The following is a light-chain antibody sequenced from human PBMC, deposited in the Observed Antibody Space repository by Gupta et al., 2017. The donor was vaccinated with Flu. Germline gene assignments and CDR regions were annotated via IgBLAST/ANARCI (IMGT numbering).Light chain of an antibody. J-gene: IGKJ2*01. CDR1: QEISNY. V-gene: IGKV1-33*01. Sequence: DIEMTQSPSSLSASVGDRVTITCQASQEISNYLNWYQQKPGKAPKLLIYDASKVETGVPSRFSRSGSGTDFTFTISSRQPEDVVTYCCQREDNLPNIFGQGTKMEIK. CDR2: DAS. CDR3: QREDNLPNI.